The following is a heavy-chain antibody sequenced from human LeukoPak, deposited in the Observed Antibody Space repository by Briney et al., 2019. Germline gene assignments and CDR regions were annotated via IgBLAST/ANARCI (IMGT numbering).Heavy chain of an antibody. CDR1: GYTFTSYD. J-gene: IGHJ4*02. Sequence: ASVKVSCKASGYTFTSYDINWVRQATGQGLEWMGWMNPNSGNTGYAQKFQGRVTTTRNTSISTAYMELSSLRSEDTAVYYCARGQGTTRPPSFDYWGQGTLVTVSS. CDR2: MNPNSGNT. CDR3: ARGQGTTRPPSFDY. D-gene: IGHD4-17*01. V-gene: IGHV1-8*01.